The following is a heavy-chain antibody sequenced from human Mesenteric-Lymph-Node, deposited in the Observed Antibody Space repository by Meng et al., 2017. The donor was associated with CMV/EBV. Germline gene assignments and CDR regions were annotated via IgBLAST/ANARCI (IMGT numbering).Heavy chain of an antibody. V-gene: IGHV3-7*01. J-gene: IGHJ4*02. Sequence: GESLKISCAASGFTFSTYWMKWVRQAPGKGLEWVANIKKDGSEKYYVDSVKGRFTISRDNAKNSLYLQMNSLRAEDTAVYYCARALGGSYDFWSGYLDYWGQGALVTVSS. CDR2: IKKDGSEK. CDR1: GFTFSTYW. CDR3: ARALGGSYDFWSGYLDY. D-gene: IGHD3-3*01.